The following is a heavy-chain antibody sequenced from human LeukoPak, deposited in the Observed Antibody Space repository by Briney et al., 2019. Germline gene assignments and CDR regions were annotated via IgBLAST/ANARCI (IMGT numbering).Heavy chain of an antibody. Sequence: GGSLRLSCAASGFTFSSYAMSWVRQAPGKGLERVSAISGSGGSTYYADSVKGRFTISRDNSKNTLYLQMNSLRAEDTAVYYCAKDSDYGSSSFDYWGQGTLVTVSS. CDR1: GFTFSSYA. CDR2: ISGSGGST. D-gene: IGHD6-6*01. J-gene: IGHJ4*02. CDR3: AKDSDYGSSSFDY. V-gene: IGHV3-23*01.